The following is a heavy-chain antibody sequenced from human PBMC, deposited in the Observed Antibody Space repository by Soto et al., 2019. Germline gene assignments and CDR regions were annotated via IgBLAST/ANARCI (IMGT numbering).Heavy chain of an antibody. CDR3: ARGSNPFDY. CDR2: VNGDGSTT. Sequence: EVQLVESGGGLVQPGGSLRLSCAASGFTFSNYWMHWVRQAPGKGLVWVSRVNGDGSTTNYADSVKGRFTISRDNAKNTLYLQMTSLRADDTAVYYCARGSNPFDYWGQGTLVTVSS. D-gene: IGHD6-6*01. CDR1: GFTFSNYW. J-gene: IGHJ4*02. V-gene: IGHV3-74*01.